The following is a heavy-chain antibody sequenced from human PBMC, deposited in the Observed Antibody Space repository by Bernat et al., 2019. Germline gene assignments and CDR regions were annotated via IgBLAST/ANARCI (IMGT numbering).Heavy chain of an antibody. CDR3: ARGIPEAVTHYYYYGMDV. CDR1: GGTFSSYA. J-gene: IGHJ6*02. CDR2: IIPILGIA. Sequence: QVQLVQSGAEVKKPGSSVKVSCKASGGTFSSYAISWVRQAPGQGLEWMGRIIPILGIANYAQKSQGRVTITADKSTSTAYMELSSLRSEDTAVYYCARGIPEAVTHYYYYGMDVWGQGTTVTVSS. V-gene: IGHV1-69*04. D-gene: IGHD4-17*01.